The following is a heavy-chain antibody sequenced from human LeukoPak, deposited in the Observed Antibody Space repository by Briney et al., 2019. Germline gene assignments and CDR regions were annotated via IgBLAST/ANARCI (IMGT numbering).Heavy chain of an antibody. Sequence: ASVKVSCKASGYTFTSYAMHWVRQAPGQRLEWMGWINAGNGNTKYSQKFQGRVTITRDTSASTAYMELSSLRSEDTAVYYCATGGAYCGGDCYPVDYFDYWGQGTLDTVSS. D-gene: IGHD2-21*02. J-gene: IGHJ4*02. V-gene: IGHV1-3*01. CDR1: GYTFTSYA. CDR2: INAGNGNT. CDR3: ATGGAYCGGDCYPVDYFDY.